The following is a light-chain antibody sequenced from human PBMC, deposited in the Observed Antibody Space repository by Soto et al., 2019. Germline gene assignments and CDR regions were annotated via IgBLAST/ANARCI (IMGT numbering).Light chain of an antibody. J-gene: IGKJ1*01. V-gene: IGKV3-15*01. Sequence: EIVMTQSPATLSVSPGERATLSCRASQSVGSNLAWYRQKPGQAPRLLIYRASTRATGITARFTGSGSGTEFTLTVSSLQSEDFAVYYCQQYNIWPQTFGQGTKVEIK. CDR3: QQYNIWPQT. CDR2: RAS. CDR1: QSVGSN.